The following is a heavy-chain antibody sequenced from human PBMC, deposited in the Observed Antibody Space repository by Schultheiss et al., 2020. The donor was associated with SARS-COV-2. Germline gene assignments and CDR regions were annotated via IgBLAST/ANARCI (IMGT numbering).Heavy chain of an antibody. CDR1: GFSFSSYG. J-gene: IGHJ4*02. CDR3: TAQETWIQGTA. V-gene: IGHV3-48*04. D-gene: IGHD5-18*01. Sequence: GESLKISCAASGFSFSSYGMSWVRQAPGKGLEWVSYISSSSSTTYYSDSVKGRFTISRDNSKNSLYLQMNSLKTEDTAVYYCTAQETWIQGTAWGQGTLVTVSS. CDR2: ISSSSSTT.